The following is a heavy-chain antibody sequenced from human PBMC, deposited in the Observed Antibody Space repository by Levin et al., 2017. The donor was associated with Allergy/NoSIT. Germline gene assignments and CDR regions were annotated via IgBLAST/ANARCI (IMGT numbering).Heavy chain of an antibody. CDR2: ISWNSGSI. J-gene: IGHJ4*02. CDR1: GFTFDDYA. D-gene: IGHD3-16*01. Sequence: GGSLRLSCAASGFTFDDYAMHWVRQAPGKGLEWVSGISWNSGSIGYADSVKGRFTISRDNAKNSLYLQMNSLRAEDTALYYCAKEGGGRPFDYWGQGTLVTVSS. V-gene: IGHV3-9*01. CDR3: AKEGGGRPFDY.